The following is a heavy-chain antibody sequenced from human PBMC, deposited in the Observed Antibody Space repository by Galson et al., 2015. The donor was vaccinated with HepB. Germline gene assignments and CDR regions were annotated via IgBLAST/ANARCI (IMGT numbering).Heavy chain of an antibody. Sequence: SLRLSCAASGFTLSNSIMHWVRQAPGKGLEWVAVLSLDGRLDFYAAPVKGRFAISRDISKNTLYLQMNSLRPEDTAVYFCAKDLGGIVMEESTTEFYGLDVWGQGITVIVSS. V-gene: IGHV3-30*18. J-gene: IGHJ6*02. D-gene: IGHD2/OR15-2a*01. CDR2: LSLDGRLD. CDR3: AKDLGGIVMEESTTEFYGLDV. CDR1: GFTLSNSI.